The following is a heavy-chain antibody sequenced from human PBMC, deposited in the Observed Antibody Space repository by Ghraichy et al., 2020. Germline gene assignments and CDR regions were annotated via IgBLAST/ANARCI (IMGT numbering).Heavy chain of an antibody. CDR3: ARRGITGTTIWFDP. V-gene: IGHV4-39*01. J-gene: IGHJ5*02. Sequence: SETLSLTCTVSGGSISSSSYYWGWIRQPPGKGLEWIGSIYYSGSTYYNPSLKSRVTISVDTSKNQFSLKLSSVTAADTAVYYCARRGITGTTIWFDPWGQGTLVTVSS. CDR2: IYYSGST. D-gene: IGHD1-7*01. CDR1: GGSISSSSYY.